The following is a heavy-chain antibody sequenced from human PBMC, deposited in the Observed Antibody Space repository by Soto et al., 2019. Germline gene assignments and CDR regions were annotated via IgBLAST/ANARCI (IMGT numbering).Heavy chain of an antibody. CDR1: GFTVSSNY. CDR3: ARGGFIVATIGSFDY. CDR2: IYSGGST. V-gene: IGHV3-66*01. Sequence: GGSLRLSCAASGFTVSSNYMSWVRQAPGKGLEWVSVIYSGGSTYYADSVKGRFTISRDNSKNTLYLQMNSLRAEDTAVYYCARGGFIVATIGSFDYWGQGTLVTVSS. J-gene: IGHJ4*02. D-gene: IGHD5-12*01.